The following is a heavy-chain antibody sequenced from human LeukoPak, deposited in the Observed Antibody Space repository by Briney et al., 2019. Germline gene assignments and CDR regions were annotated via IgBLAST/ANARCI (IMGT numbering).Heavy chain of an antibody. CDR3: ARDRPYCSGGSCYSGNWFDP. V-gene: IGHV3-30-3*01. J-gene: IGHJ5*02. D-gene: IGHD2-15*01. CDR2: ISYDGSNK. CDR1: GFTFSSNA. Sequence: GGSLRLSCAASGFTFSSNAMHWVRQAPGKGLEWVAVISYDGSNKYYADSVKGRFTISRDNSKNTLYLQMNSLRAEDTAVYYCARDRPYCSGGSCYSGNWFDPWGQGTLVTVSS.